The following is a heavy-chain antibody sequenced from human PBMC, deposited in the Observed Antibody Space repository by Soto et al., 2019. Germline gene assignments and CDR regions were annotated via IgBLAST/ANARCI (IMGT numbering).Heavy chain of an antibody. CDR1: GGTFSSYA. V-gene: IGHV1-69*13. CDR3: ARTPMTSEQNWFDP. J-gene: IGHJ5*02. Sequence: GASVKVSCKASGGTFSSYAISWVRQAPGQELEWMGGIIPIFGTANYAQKFQGRVTITADESTSTAYMELSSLRSEDTAVYYCARTPMTSEQNWFDPWGQETLVTVSS. CDR2: IIPIFGTA.